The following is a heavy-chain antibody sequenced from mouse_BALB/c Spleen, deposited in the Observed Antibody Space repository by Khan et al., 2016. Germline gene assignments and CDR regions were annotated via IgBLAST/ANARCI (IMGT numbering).Heavy chain of an antibody. Sequence: VRLQQSGAELVKPGASVKLSCTASGFNIKDTYIHWVKQRPEQGLEWIGRIDPGNGNTRYDPKFQGKATITADTSSNTASLHLSSLTSQDTSVYYCARRGPIFYYGSSCGYWGQGTTLTVSS. CDR2: IDPGNGNT. D-gene: IGHD1-1*01. J-gene: IGHJ2*01. CDR1: GFNIKDTY. V-gene: IGHV14-3*02. CDR3: ARRGPIFYYGSSCGY.